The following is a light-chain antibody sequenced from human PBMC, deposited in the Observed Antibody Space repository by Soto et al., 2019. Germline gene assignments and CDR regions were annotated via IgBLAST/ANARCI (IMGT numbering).Light chain of an antibody. CDR1: QDVGKW. J-gene: IGKJ1*01. CDR3: QKYDSAPRT. Sequence: DIQMTQSPPSVSASVGDRVTITCRASQDVGKWLAWYQQKPGKAPTLLIHGASSLQSGVPPRYSGSGYGTDFTLTISSLQPEDFATYYCQKYDSAPRTFGQGTKVDIK. V-gene: IGKV1-12*01. CDR2: GAS.